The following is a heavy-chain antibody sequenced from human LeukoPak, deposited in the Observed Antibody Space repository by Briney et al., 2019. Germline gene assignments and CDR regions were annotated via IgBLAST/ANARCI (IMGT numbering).Heavy chain of an antibody. CDR1: GFTFSSYA. Sequence: PGGSLRLSCAASGFTFSSYAMSWVRQAPWKGLEWVSAISGSGGSTYYADSVKGRFTISRDNSKNTLYLQMNSLRAEDTAVYYCAKSVQWLVTEYFQHWGQGTLVTVSS. D-gene: IGHD6-19*01. CDR3: AKSVQWLVTEYFQH. V-gene: IGHV3-23*01. CDR2: ISGSGGST. J-gene: IGHJ1*01.